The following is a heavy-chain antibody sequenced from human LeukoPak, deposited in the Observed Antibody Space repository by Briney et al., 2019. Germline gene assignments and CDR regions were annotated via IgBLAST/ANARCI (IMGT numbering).Heavy chain of an antibody. CDR3: ARHRAYSSSSPFDY. CDR1: VVDISSVY. CDR2: IYYTGST. J-gene: IGHJ4*02. V-gene: IGHV4-59*08. D-gene: IGHD6-6*01. Sequence: KSSETLSLNCSVPVVDISSVYWSLIRQPPGKGLEWIGYIYYTGSTNYNPSLKSRVTMFVDMSKNQFSLRLSSVTAANTAVYYCARHRAYSSSSPFDYWGQGTLVTVSS.